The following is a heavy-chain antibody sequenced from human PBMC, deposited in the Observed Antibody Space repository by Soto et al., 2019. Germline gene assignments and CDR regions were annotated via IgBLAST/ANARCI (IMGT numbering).Heavy chain of an antibody. Sequence: ASVKVSCKASGYTFTSYAMHWVRQAPGQRLEWMGWINAGNGNTKYSQKFQGRVTITRDTSASTAYMELSSLRSEDTAVYYCAVLRFLEGDSWSPGKYGMEGWGQGTTVSVSS. CDR2: INAGNGNT. CDR1: GYTFTSYA. J-gene: IGHJ6*02. CDR3: AVLRFLEGDSWSPGKYGMEG. V-gene: IGHV1-3*01. D-gene: IGHD3-3*01.